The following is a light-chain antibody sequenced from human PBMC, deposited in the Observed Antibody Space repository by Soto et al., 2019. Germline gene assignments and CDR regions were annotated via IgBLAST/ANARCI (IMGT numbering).Light chain of an antibody. Sequence: QSALTLPASVSGSPGQSITISCTGTSSDVGGYYYVSWYQHHPGKAPKLIIYQVTSRPSGVSNRFSASKSGNTASLTISALQPEDEALYYCCSYSRSSTFYVFGTGTKVTXL. CDR2: QVT. CDR3: CSYSRSSTFYV. J-gene: IGLJ1*01. V-gene: IGLV2-14*01. CDR1: SSDVGGYYY.